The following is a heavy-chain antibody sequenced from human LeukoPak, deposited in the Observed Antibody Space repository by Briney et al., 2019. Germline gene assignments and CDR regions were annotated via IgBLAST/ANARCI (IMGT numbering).Heavy chain of an antibody. Sequence: SVKVSCKASGYTLTDNHLYWVRQAPGQGLEWMGGIIPIFGTANYAQKFQGRVTITTDESTSTAYMELSSLRSEDTAVYYCASLEDGPWYYYYYMDVWGKGTTVTVSS. CDR3: ASLEDGPWYYYYYMDV. D-gene: IGHD5-24*01. J-gene: IGHJ6*03. V-gene: IGHV1-69*05. CDR2: IIPIFGTA. CDR1: GYTLTDNH.